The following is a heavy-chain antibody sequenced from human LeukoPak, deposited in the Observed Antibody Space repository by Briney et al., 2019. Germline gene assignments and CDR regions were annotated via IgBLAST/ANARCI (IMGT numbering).Heavy chain of an antibody. V-gene: IGHV1-2*02. J-gene: IGHJ5*02. D-gene: IGHD3-22*01. CDR1: GYTFTGYY. Sequence: ASVKVSCKASGYTFTGYYMHWVRQAPGQGLEWMGWINPNSGGTNYAQKFQGRVTMTRDTSISTAYMELSRLRSDDTAVYYCAREYYYDSSGPKADWFDPWGQGTLVTVSS. CDR2: INPNSGGT. CDR3: AREYYYDSSGPKADWFDP.